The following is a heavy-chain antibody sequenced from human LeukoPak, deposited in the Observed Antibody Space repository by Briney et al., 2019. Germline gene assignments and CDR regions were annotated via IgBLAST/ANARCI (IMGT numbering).Heavy chain of an antibody. J-gene: IGHJ5*02. D-gene: IGHD4-17*01. CDR2: INHSGST. V-gene: IGHV4-34*01. CDR1: GRSFSGYY. Sequence: SETLSLTRAVYGRSFSGYYWSWIRQPPGKVLEWIGEINHSGSTNYNPSLKSRVTISVDTSKNQFSLKLSSVTAADTAVYYCARGYGVVPVSPAGNWFDPWGQGTLVTVSS. CDR3: ARGYGVVPVSPAGNWFDP.